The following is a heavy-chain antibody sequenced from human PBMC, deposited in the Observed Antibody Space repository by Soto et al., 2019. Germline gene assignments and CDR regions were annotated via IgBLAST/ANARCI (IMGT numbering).Heavy chain of an antibody. J-gene: IGHJ6*02. CDR1: GGSISSGDYY. V-gene: IGHV4-30-4*01. CDR2: IYYSGST. Sequence: QVQLQESGPGLVKPSQTLSLTCTVSGGSISSGDYYWSWIRQPPGKGLEWIGYIYYSGSTYNNPSLKSRVTISVDTSKNQFSLKLSSVTAADTAVYYCARDIGRRGYYLDYYYYGMDVWGQGTTVTVSS. CDR3: ARDIGRRGYYLDYYYYGMDV. D-gene: IGHD3-22*01.